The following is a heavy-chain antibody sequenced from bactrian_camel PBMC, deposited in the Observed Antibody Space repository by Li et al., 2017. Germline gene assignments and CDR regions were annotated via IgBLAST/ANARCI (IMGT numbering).Heavy chain of an antibody. CDR2: IDTDGSA. CDR3: AADFLQYCTTTRLTY. V-gene: IGHV3S53*01. CDR1: GATVGTYC. J-gene: IGHJ4*01. D-gene: IGHD2*01. Sequence: HVQLVESGGGSVQTRGSLRLSCTASGATVGTYCMGWFRQAPGKEREGVAAIDTDGSASYADSVKGRFTISKDGVKNILYLQMDNLEYEDTAKYYCAADFLQYCTTTRLTYWGQGTQVTVS.